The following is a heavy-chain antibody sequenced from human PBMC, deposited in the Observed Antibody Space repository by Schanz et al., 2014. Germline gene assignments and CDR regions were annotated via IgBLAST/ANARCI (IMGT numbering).Heavy chain of an antibody. D-gene: IGHD2-15*01. J-gene: IGHJ5*02. CDR3: AREICSGAWCGQRYDP. V-gene: IGHV1-2*02. CDR2: IDPNSGGT. Sequence: QVQLVQSGAEVKKPGASVKVSCKASGYTFTAYYFHWVRQAPGQGLEWMGWIDPNSGGTFYKEKLQGRVTMSRDTSISTAYMELSRLGSDDSDIYYGAREICSGAWCGQRYDPWGQGTLVTVSS. CDR1: GYTFTAYY.